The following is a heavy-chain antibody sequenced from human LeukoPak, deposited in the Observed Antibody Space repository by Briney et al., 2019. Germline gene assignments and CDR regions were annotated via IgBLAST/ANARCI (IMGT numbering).Heavy chain of an antibody. CDR1: GYTFTGYY. Sequence: ASVKVSCKASGYTFTGYYMHWVRQAPGQGLEWMGWIDPNSGGTNCAQNFQGRVTVTRDTSISTGYMELSRLTSDDSAIYYCTRWRGYSSGWSGPFDDWGQGTLVTVSS. V-gene: IGHV1-2*02. D-gene: IGHD6-19*01. CDR3: TRWRGYSSGWSGPFDD. CDR2: IDPNSGGT. J-gene: IGHJ4*02.